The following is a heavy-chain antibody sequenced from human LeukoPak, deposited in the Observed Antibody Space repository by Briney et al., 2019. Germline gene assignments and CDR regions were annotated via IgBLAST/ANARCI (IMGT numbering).Heavy chain of an antibody. D-gene: IGHD6-19*01. CDR2: IYYSGST. Sequence: SETLSLTCAVYGGSFSSYYWGWIRQPPGKGLEWIGSIYYSGSTYYNPSLKSRVTISVDTSKNQFSLKLSSVTAADTAVYYCARHRAVAAQFDYWGQGTLVTVSS. J-gene: IGHJ4*02. CDR3: ARHRAVAAQFDY. CDR1: GGSFSSYY. V-gene: IGHV4-39*01.